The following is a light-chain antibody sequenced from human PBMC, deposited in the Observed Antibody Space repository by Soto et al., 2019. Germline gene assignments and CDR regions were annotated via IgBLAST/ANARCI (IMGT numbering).Light chain of an antibody. CDR1: QSVSSY. J-gene: IGKJ3*01. V-gene: IGKV3-11*01. CDR3: QQRSNWTPRFT. Sequence: EIVLTQSPATLSLSPGERATLSCRASQSVSSYLAWYQQKPGQAPRLLIYDASNRATGIPARFSGSGSGTDFTLTISSLEPEDFAFYYCQQRSNWTPRFTFGPGTKVDIK. CDR2: DAS.